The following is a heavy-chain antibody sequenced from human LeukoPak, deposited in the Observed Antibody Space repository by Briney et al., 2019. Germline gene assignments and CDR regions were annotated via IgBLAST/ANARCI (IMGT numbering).Heavy chain of an antibody. CDR1: GGSFSGYD. D-gene: IGHD5-24*01. CDR2: INDGGDT. Sequence: PSETLSLTCGVYGGSFSGYDWSWVRQPPGKGLEWIGEINDGGDTNYIPSLKSRVTMSVDTSKNHFSLEVRSMTAADTAVYYCARGLGWKVATMGLFFMDVWGEGTTVTVSS. J-gene: IGHJ6*03. CDR3: ARGLGWKVATMGLFFMDV. V-gene: IGHV4-34*01.